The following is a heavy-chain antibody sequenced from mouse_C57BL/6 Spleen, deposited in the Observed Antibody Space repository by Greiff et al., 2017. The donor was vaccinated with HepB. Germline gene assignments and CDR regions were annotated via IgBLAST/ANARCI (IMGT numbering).Heavy chain of an antibody. CDR2: IRNKANNHAT. V-gene: IGHV6-6*01. CDR1: GFTFSDAW. D-gene: IGHD2-5*01. Sequence: EVQVVESGGGLVQPGGSMKLSCAASGFTFSDAWMDWVRQSPEKGLEWVAEIRNKANNHATYYAESVKGRFTISRDDSKSSVYLQMNSLRAEDTGIYYCTLYYSNYVRSYYAMDYWGQGTSVTVSS. J-gene: IGHJ4*01. CDR3: TLYYSNYVRSYYAMDY.